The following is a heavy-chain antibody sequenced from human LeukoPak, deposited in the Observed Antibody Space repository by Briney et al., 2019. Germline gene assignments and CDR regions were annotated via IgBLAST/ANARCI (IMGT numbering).Heavy chain of an antibody. CDR2: IRTDGGVT. J-gene: IGHJ4*02. Sequence: GGSLRLSCAASGFTFSDFWMHWVRQGPEMRLVWVARIRTDGGVTDYADSVKGRFTISRDNTKSTLYLQMNSLRVEDTAVYYCTRSLYSGTNSDYWGQGTLVTVSS. CDR1: GFTFSDFW. V-gene: IGHV3-74*01. D-gene: IGHD1-26*01. CDR3: TRSLYSGTNSDY.